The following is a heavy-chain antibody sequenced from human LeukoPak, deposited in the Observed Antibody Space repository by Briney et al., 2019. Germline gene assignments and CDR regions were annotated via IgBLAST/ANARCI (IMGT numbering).Heavy chain of an antibody. D-gene: IGHD6-19*01. Sequence: PSETLSLTCTVSGGSIISYYWNWIRQPAGKGLEWIGRIYTSGSINYNPSLKSRVTISVDTSKNQFSLNLSSVTAADAAVYYCARGSSDWYFPYWGQGTLVTVSS. CDR3: ARGSSDWYFPY. J-gene: IGHJ4*02. V-gene: IGHV4-4*07. CDR1: GGSIISYY. CDR2: IYTSGSI.